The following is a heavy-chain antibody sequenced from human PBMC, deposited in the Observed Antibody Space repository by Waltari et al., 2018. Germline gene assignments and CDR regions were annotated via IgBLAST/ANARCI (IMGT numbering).Heavy chain of an antibody. D-gene: IGHD6-13*01. J-gene: IGHJ6*03. CDR2: IYTSGST. V-gene: IGHV4-4*07. Sequence: QVQLQESGPGLVKPSETLSLTCPVSGGSISSYYWNWIRQPAGKGLEWIGRIYTSGSTNYNPSLKSRVTMSVDTSKNQFSLKLSSVTAADTAVYYCAREVHSSSWTYYYYYMDVWGKGTTVTISS. CDR3: AREVHSSSWTYYYYYMDV. CDR1: GGSISSYY.